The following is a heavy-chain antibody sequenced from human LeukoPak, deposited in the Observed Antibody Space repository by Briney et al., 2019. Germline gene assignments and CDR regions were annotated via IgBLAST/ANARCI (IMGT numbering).Heavy chain of an antibody. CDR1: GYTFTSYD. CDR2: MNPNSGNT. CDR3: ATLIAAGFKEGNYFDY. V-gene: IGHV1-8*01. J-gene: IGHJ4*02. D-gene: IGHD6-13*01. Sequence: ASVKVSCKASGYTFTSYDINWVRQATGQGLEWMGWMNPNSGNTGYAQKFQGRVTMTRNTSISTAYMELSSLRPEDTAVYYCATLIAAGFKEGNYFDYWGQGTLVTVSS.